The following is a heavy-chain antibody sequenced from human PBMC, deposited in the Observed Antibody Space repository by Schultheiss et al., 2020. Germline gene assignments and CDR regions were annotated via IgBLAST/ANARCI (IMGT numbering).Heavy chain of an antibody. Sequence: GGSLRLPCAASGFTFSSYGMHWVRQAPGKGLEWVAVISYDGSNKYYADSVKGRFTISRDNAKNSLYLQMNSLRAEDTAVYYCARNSGYDLDYYYYYMDVWGQGTTVTVSS. CDR3: ARNSGYDLDYYYYYMDV. V-gene: IGHV3-30*07. J-gene: IGHJ6*03. CDR1: GFTFSSYG. CDR2: ISYDGSNK. D-gene: IGHD5-12*01.